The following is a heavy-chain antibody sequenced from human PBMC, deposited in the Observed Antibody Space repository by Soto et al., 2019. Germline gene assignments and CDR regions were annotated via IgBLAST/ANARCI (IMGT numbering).Heavy chain of an antibody. Sequence: SETLSLTCTVSGGSISSYYWSWIRQPPGKGLEWIGYIYYSGSTNYNPSLKSRVTISVDTSKNQFSLKLSSVTAADTAVYYCAGGLLPLYLYDYWGQGTLVTVSS. V-gene: IGHV4-59*08. D-gene: IGHD2-15*01. CDR3: AGGLLPLYLYDY. J-gene: IGHJ4*02. CDR2: IYYSGST. CDR1: GGSISSYY.